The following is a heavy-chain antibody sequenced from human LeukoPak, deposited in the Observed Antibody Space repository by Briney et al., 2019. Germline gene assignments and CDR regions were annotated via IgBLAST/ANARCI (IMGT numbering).Heavy chain of an antibody. CDR3: SKGVGGAARYWYFDL. D-gene: IGHD2-21*02. Sequence: GGSLRLSCAASGFTFSSYAMSWVRQAPGKGLEGVALISYDGNNKYYPVSVKGRFTISRDNSKNTLFLQMDSLRAEDTAVYYCSKGVGGAARYWYFDLWGRGTLVTVSS. J-gene: IGHJ2*01. CDR1: GFTFSSYA. V-gene: IGHV3-30*18. CDR2: ISYDGNNK.